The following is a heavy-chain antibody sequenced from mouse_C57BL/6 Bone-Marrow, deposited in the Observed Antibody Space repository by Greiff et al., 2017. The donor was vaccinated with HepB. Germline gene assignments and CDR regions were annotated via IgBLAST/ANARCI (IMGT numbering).Heavy chain of an antibody. Sequence: QVHVKQPGAELVRPGSSVKLSCKAAGYTFTSYWMHWVKQRPIQGLEWIGNIDPSDSETHYNQKFKDKATVTVDKSSSTAYMQLSSLTSEDSAVYYCAIFYYWGQGTTLTVSS. CDR3: AIFYY. CDR2: IDPSDSET. V-gene: IGHV1-52*01. J-gene: IGHJ2*01. CDR1: GYTFTSYW.